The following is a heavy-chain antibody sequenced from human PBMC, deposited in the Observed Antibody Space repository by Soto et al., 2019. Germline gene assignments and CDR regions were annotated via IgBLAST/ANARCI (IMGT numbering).Heavy chain of an antibody. CDR1: GFTFSSYS. CDR2: ISSSSSTI. CDR3: ARDERIAAAGTSPDP. V-gene: IGHV3-48*01. D-gene: IGHD6-13*01. J-gene: IGHJ5*02. Sequence: EVQLVESGGGLVQPGGSLRLSCAASGFTFSSYSMNWVRQAPGKGLEWVSYISSSSSTIYYADSVKGRFTISRDNAKNSLYLQMNSLRAEDTAVYYCARDERIAAAGTSPDPWGQGTLVTVSS.